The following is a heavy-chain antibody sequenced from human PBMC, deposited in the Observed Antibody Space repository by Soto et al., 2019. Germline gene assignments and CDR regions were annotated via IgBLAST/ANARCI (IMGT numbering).Heavy chain of an antibody. Sequence: EEQLLESGGGWVQPGGSLRLSCAASGFTFSSYDMSWVRQAPGKGLEWVSAINGNGGSAYYADSVKGRFTISRDNSSNTLYVQMNSLRREDTAIYYCAKEDDLWTNGHFDIWGQGTLVTVSS. CDR1: GFTFSSYD. D-gene: IGHD3-3*01. CDR3: AKEDDLWTNGHFDI. CDR2: INGNGGSA. V-gene: IGHV3-23*01. J-gene: IGHJ3*02.